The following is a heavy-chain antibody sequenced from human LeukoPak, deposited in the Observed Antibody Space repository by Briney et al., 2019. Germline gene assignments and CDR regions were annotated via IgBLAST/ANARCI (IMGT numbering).Heavy chain of an antibody. CDR2: ISKSGDHT. V-gene: IGHV3-23*01. J-gene: IGHJ6*02. CDR3: ATSWGPDTSAFRWGRDGMDV. CDR1: GLTFNNYA. D-gene: IGHD3-16*01. Sequence: GGSLRLSCAVSGLTFNNYAMSWVRQAPGKGLEWVSAISKSGDHTYYAASAKGRFTIYRDNSKNTQYLQMNSLRAGDTAVYYCATSWGPDTSAFRWGRDGMDVWGQGTTVIVS.